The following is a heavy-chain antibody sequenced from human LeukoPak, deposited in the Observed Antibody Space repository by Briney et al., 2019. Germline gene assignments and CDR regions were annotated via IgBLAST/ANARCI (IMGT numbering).Heavy chain of an antibody. CDR2: INHSGST. CDR3: ARLNFGDPSY. V-gene: IGHV4-34*01. D-gene: IGHD2-21*02. CDR1: GGSFSGYY. J-gene: IGHJ4*02. Sequence: PSETLSLTCAIYGGSFSGYYWSWIRQPPGKGLEWIGEINHSGSTNYNPSLKSRVTISVDTSKNQFSLKLSSVTAADTAVYYCARLNFGDPSYWGQGVLVTVSS.